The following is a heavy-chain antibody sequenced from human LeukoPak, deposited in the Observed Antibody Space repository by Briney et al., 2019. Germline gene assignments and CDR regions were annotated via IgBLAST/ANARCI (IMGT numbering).Heavy chain of an antibody. V-gene: IGHV1-3*03. CDR2: INAGNGNT. Sequence: GASVKVSCKASGGTFSSYAISWVRQAPGQGLEWMGWINAGNGNTKYSQEFQGRVTMTRDMSTSTVYMELSSLRSEDTAVYYCARVVDTAYGALDYWGQGTLVTVSS. J-gene: IGHJ4*02. CDR1: GGTFSSYA. CDR3: ARVVDTAYGALDY. D-gene: IGHD5-18*01.